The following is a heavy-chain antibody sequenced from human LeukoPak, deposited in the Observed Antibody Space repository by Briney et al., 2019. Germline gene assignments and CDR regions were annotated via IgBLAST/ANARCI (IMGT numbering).Heavy chain of an antibody. D-gene: IGHD1-26*01. V-gene: IGHV3-21*01. CDR2: ISSSSSYI. CDR1: GFTFSSYS. Sequence: PGGSLRLSCAASGFTFSSYSMNWVRQAPGKGLEWVSSISSSSSYIYYADSVKGRFTISRDNAKNSLYLQMNSLRAEDTAVYYCARVRGGSYWALNDYWGQGTLVTVSS. CDR3: ARVRGGSYWALNDY. J-gene: IGHJ4*02.